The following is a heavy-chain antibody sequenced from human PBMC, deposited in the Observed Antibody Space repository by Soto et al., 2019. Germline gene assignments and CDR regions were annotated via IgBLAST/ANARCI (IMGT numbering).Heavy chain of an antibody. Sequence: PGGSLRLSCAASGFTFSVYDMFWVRQATGKGLEWVSGIGSGGDTYYAGSVKGRFTISRENAKNSLYLQMNSLTAGDTAVYYCARGQGYYYGLDVWGQGATVTVSS. J-gene: IGHJ6*02. CDR3: ARGQGYYYGLDV. CDR2: IGSGGDT. CDR1: GFTFSVYD. V-gene: IGHV3-13*01.